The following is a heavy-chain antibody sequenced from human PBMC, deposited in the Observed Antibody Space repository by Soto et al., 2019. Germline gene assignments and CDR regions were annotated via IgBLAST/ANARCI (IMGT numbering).Heavy chain of an antibody. J-gene: IGHJ4*02. CDR2: ISAYNGNT. V-gene: IGHV1-18*01. Sequence: ASVKVSCKASGYTFTSYGISWVRQAPGQGLEWMGWISAYNGNTNYAQKLQGRVTMTTDTSTSTAYMELRSLRSDDTAVYYCDIFFLGRTNIAAAGSDDYWGQGTLVTVSS. CDR1: GYTFTSYG. D-gene: IGHD6-13*01. CDR3: DIFFLGRTNIAAAGSDDY.